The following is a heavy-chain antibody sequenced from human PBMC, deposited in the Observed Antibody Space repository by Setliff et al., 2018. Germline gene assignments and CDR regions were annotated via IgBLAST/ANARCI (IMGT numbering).Heavy chain of an antibody. Sequence: ASVKVSCKVSGSSFTGHNLHWVRQAPGQGLGWMGWINPDSGDTHSPQKFQGRVTMTRDTSMSTVYMELTRLTSDDTAVYYCTRSSSYGMRYWFDSWGQGPLVTVSS. D-gene: IGHD2-2*01. J-gene: IGHJ5*01. CDR1: GSSFTGHN. CDR2: INPDSGDT. V-gene: IGHV1-2*02. CDR3: TRSSSYGMRYWFDS.